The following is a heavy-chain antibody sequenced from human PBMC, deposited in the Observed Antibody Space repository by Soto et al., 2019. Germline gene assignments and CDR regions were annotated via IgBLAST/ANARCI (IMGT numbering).Heavy chain of an antibody. CDR3: ARSVLRFARYFDCLPPYFFDY. CDR1: GYSFTRNE. D-gene: IGHD3-9*01. V-gene: IGHV1-18*04. J-gene: IGHJ4*02. Sequence: GAAGKVCSEESGYSFTRNELTWVRPAPGRRLEGVGWISAYNGNTNYAQKLQGRVTMTTDTSTSTAYMELRSLRSDDTAVYYCARSVLRFARYFDCLPPYFFDYWGQGSLDTGSS. CDR2: ISAYNGNT.